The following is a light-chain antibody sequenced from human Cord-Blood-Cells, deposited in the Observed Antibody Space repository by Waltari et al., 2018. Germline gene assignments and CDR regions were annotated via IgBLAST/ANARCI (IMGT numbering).Light chain of an antibody. CDR1: QSVLYSSNNKNY. CDR3: QQYYSTPQT. V-gene: IGKV4-1*01. CDR2: WAS. Sequence: DIVMTQSQDSLAVSLGERATLNCKSSQSVLYSSNNKNYLAWYQQKPGQYPKLLIYWASTRESGVPDRFSGSGSGTDFTRSISSLQAEDVAVYYCQQYYSTPQTFGQGTKVEIK. J-gene: IGKJ1*01.